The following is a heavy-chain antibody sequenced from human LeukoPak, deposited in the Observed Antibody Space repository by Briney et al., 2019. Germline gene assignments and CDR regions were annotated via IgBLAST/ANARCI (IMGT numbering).Heavy chain of an antibody. CDR1: GFTFSNYA. D-gene: IGHD6-13*01. V-gene: IGHV3-33*03. Sequence: GKSLRLSCAASGFTFSNYAIHWVRQPPGEGLEWVAIIWYDGNTKYYADSVKGRFTISRDTSKNTVYLQMNSLRAEDTAVYYCAKIGAAAGDYWGQGTLVTVSS. CDR2: IWYDGNTK. J-gene: IGHJ4*02. CDR3: AKIGAAAGDY.